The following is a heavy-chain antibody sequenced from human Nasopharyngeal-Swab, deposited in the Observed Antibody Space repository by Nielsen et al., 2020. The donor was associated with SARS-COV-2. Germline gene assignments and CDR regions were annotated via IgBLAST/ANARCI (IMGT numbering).Heavy chain of an antibody. D-gene: IGHD2-15*01. J-gene: IGHJ4*02. CDR2: ISAYNGNT. CDR3: AREARYCSGGSCYLPPDY. Sequence: ASVKVSCKASGYTFTGYYVHWVRQAPGQGLEWMGWISAYNGNTNYAQKLQGRVTMTTDTSTSTAYMELRSLRSDDTAVYYCAREARYCSGGSCYLPPDYWGQGTLVTVSS. CDR1: GYTFTGYY. V-gene: IGHV1-18*04.